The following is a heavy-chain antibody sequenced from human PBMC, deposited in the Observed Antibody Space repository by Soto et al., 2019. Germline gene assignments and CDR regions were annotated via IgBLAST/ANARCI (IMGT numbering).Heavy chain of an antibody. CDR1: GYSLSDLS. D-gene: IGHD2-2*01. J-gene: IGHJ4*02. CDR3: ATLPRTIERTPAAIWSFDS. CDR2: LDAEDGET. Sequence: ASVKVSCKVSGYSLSDLSIHWVRQAPGKGLEWMGGLDAEDGETIYAQKLQGRGTMTEDTSTDTAYMELSSLTSEDTAMYYCATLPRTIERTPAAIWSFDSWGQGTMVTVSS. V-gene: IGHV1-24*01.